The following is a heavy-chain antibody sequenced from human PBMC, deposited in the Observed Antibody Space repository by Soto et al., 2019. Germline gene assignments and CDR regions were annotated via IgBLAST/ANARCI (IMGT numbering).Heavy chain of an antibody. CDR3: ARSSRYYYDSSGSHLGETFDY. CDR2: INPNSGGT. Sequence: QVQLVQSGAEVKKPGASVKVSCKASGYTFTGYYMHWVRQAPGQGLEWMGWINPNSGGTNYAQKFQGWVTMTRDTSISTAYMELSRLRSDDTAVYYCARSSRYYYDSSGSHLGETFDYWGQGTLVTVSS. J-gene: IGHJ4*02. V-gene: IGHV1-2*04. CDR1: GYTFTGYY. D-gene: IGHD3-22*01.